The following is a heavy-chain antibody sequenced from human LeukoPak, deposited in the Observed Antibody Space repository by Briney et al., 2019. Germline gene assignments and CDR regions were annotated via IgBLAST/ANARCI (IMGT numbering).Heavy chain of an antibody. Sequence: TSETLSLTCTVSGGSISSYYWSWIRQPAGKGLEWIGRIYTSGSTNYNPSLKSRVTMSVDTSKSQFSLKLSSVTAADTAVYYCARRSSVGAFDYWGQGTLVTVSS. CDR1: GGSISSYY. D-gene: IGHD1-26*01. V-gene: IGHV4-4*07. J-gene: IGHJ4*02. CDR2: IYTSGST. CDR3: ARRSSVGAFDY.